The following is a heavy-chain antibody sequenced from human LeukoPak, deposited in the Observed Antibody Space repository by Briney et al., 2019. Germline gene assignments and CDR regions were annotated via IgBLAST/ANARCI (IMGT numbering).Heavy chain of an antibody. Sequence: SETLSLTCTVSGGSIGDSSYYWGWIRQPPGKGLEWIGSIYYSGSTYYNPSLKSPVTISVDTSKNQFSLKLNSATAADTAVYYCARMRVGPTYYFDYWGQGTLVTVSS. CDR1: GGSIGDSSYY. J-gene: IGHJ4*02. V-gene: IGHV4-39*01. CDR2: IYYSGST. CDR3: ARMRVGPTYYFDY. D-gene: IGHD1-26*01.